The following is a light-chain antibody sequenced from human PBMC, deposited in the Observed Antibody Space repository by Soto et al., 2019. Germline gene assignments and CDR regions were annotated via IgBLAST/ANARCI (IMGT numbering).Light chain of an antibody. CDR2: GAS. J-gene: IGKJ4*01. V-gene: IGKV3-15*01. CDR3: QQYHHWPPLT. CDR1: QSISNN. Sequence: EIVMTQSPATLSVCPGERATLSCRASQSISNNLAWYQQKVGQAPRLLISGASTRATGIPARFSGSGSGTEFTLTISSLQSEDFAIYYCQQYHHWPPLTFGGGTKVEIK.